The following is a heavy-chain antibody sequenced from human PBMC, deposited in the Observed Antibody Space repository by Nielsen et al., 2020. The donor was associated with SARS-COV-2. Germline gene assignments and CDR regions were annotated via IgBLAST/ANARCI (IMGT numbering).Heavy chain of an antibody. V-gene: IGHV4-31*02. J-gene: IGHJ6*03. Sequence: WIRQPPGKGLEWIGYIYYSGSTYYNPSLKSRVTISVDTSKNQFSLKLSSVTAADTAVYYCARDRGFFDTMVRGVRFYYYYMDVWGKGDHGHRLL. CDR3: ARDRGFFDTMVRGVRFYYYYMDV. CDR2: IYYSGST. D-gene: IGHD3-10*01.